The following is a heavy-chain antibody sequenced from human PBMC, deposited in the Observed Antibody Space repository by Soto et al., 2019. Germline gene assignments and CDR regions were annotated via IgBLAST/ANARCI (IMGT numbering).Heavy chain of an antibody. V-gene: IGHV4-39*01. CDR2: IYYSGGT. CDR1: GGSISSSSYF. CDR3: ASVNILTGYYLAH. D-gene: IGHD3-9*01. J-gene: IGHJ4*02. Sequence: SETLSLTCTVSGGSISSSSYFWGWIRQPPGKGLECIGSIYYSGGTYYNPSLKSRVTISVDTSKNQFSLKLSSVTAADTAVYYCASVNILTGYYLAHWGQGTLVTVSS.